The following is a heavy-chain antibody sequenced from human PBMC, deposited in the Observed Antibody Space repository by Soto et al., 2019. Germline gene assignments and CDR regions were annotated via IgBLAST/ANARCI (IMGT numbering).Heavy chain of an antibody. CDR2: IIPIFGTA. Sequence: QVQLVQSGAEVKKPGSSVKVSCTASGGTFSSYAISWVRQAPGQGLEWMGGIIPIFGTANYAQRFQGRVTITANESTSTAYMELSSLRSEDTAVYYCASEGVRDSSTWIFDYWGQGTLVPVSS. J-gene: IGHJ4*02. CDR1: GGTFSSYA. CDR3: ASEGVRDSSTWIFDY. D-gene: IGHD6-13*01. V-gene: IGHV1-69*12.